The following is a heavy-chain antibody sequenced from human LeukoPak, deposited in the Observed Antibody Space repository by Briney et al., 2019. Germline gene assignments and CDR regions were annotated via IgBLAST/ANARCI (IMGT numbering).Heavy chain of an antibody. J-gene: IGHJ4*02. CDR2: IYSGGST. CDR1: GFTFSSYG. CDR3: ARGQPVGSTVVTPFDY. V-gene: IGHV3-53*01. Sequence: GGSLRLSCAASGFTFSSYGMHWVRQAPGKGLEWVSVIYSGGSTYYADSVKGRFTISRDNSKNTLYLQMNSLRAEDTAVYYCARGQPVGSTVVTPFDYWGQGTLVTVSS. D-gene: IGHD4-23*01.